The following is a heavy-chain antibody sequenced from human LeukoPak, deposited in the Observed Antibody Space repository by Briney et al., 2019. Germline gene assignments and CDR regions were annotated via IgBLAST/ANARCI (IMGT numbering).Heavy chain of an antibody. Sequence: GASVKVSCKPSGYTFTGYYMHWVRQAPGLGLEWMGWINPNSGDTNYAQKFQGRVTMTRDTSISTAYMELSRLRSDGTAVYYCAREQDIGMVSALDYWGQGTLVTVSS. V-gene: IGHV1-2*02. CDR2: INPNSGDT. J-gene: IGHJ4*02. CDR1: GYTFTGYY. CDR3: AREQDIGMVSALDY. D-gene: IGHD5-18*01.